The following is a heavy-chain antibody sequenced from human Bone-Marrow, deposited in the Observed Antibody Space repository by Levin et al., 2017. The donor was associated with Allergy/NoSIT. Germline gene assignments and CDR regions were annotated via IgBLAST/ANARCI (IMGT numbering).Heavy chain of an antibody. CDR3: ARDQGYGDYAHAYDI. CDR1: GGSINSAAYA. Sequence: SETLSLTCTVSGGSINSAAYAWSWIRQSPGKGLEWIGHIFHTGSTYYNPSLRSRVTISLDRSKTQFSLKVTSVTAADTAVYYCARDQGYGDYAHAYDIWGQGTMVTVSS. J-gene: IGHJ3*02. V-gene: IGHV4-30-2*06. D-gene: IGHD4-17*01. CDR2: IFHTGST.